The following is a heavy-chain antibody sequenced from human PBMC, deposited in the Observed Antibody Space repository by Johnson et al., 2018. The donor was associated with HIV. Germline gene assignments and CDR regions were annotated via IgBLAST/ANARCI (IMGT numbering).Heavy chain of an antibody. CDR1: GFTFSSYW. J-gene: IGHJ3*02. CDR3: ARSGAASIAARGDAFDI. CDR2: INSAGSST. V-gene: IGHV3-74*02. D-gene: IGHD6-6*01. Sequence: VQLVESGGGVVQPGKSLRLSCAASGFTFSSYWMHWVRQAPGKGLLWVSRINSAGSSTGYADSVTGRFTISRDNSKNSLYLQMNSLKTEDTAVYYWARSGAASIAARGDAFDIWGQGTMVTVSS.